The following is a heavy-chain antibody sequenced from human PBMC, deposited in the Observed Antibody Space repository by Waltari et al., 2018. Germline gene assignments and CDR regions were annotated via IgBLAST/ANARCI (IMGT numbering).Heavy chain of an antibody. CDR1: GYSISSGYY. D-gene: IGHD3-22*01. V-gene: IGHV4-38-2*02. Sequence: QVQLQESGPGLVKPSETLSLTCAVSGYSISSGYYWGWIRQPPGKGLEWIGSIYHSGSTYYNPSLKSRVTISVDTSKNQFSLKLSSVTAADTAVYYCARDNLFRADTAMVSYYDSSGYDYWGQGTLVTVSS. CDR2: IYHSGST. J-gene: IGHJ4*02. CDR3: ARDNLFRADTAMVSYYDSSGYDY.